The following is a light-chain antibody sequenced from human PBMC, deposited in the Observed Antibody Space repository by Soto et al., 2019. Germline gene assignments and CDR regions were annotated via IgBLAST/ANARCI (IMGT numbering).Light chain of an antibody. CDR2: DAD. CDR3: QQSASSVT. J-gene: IGKJ5*01. V-gene: IGKV3-20*01. CDR1: HSVSSTF. Sequence: DTVLTQSPGTLSLSPGETATLTVGASHSVSSTFLAWYQQKPGQAPPLLIYDADTRATGIPDRFSGSGFGTHFTLTISSLEPEDFAMYYCQQSASSVTFGQGTRLEIK.